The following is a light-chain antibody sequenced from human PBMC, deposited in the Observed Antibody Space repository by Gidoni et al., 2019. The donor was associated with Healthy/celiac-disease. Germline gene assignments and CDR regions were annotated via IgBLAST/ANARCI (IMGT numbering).Light chain of an antibody. J-gene: IGKJ1*01. CDR2: WAS. V-gene: IGKV4-1*01. CDR3: QQYYSTPWT. Sequence: DIVMTQSPDSLAVSLSERATINCKASQSVLYSSNNKTYLAWYQQKPGQPPKLLIYWASTRESGVPDRFSGSGSGTDFTLTISSLQAEDVAVYYCQQYYSTPWTFXQXTKVEIK. CDR1: QSVLYSSNNKTY.